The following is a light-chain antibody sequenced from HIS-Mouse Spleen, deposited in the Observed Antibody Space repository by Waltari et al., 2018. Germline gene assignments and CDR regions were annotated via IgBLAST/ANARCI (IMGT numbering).Light chain of an antibody. CDR3: QQFNSYGFT. J-gene: IGKJ3*01. CDR1: QGISSA. Sequence: AIQLTQSPSSLSASVGDRVTITCRASQGISSALAWYQQKPGKAPKLLIYDASSLESGVPSRFSGSGSGTDFTLTISSLQPEDFGTYYCQQFNSYGFTFGPGTKVDIK. V-gene: IGKV1-13*02. CDR2: DAS.